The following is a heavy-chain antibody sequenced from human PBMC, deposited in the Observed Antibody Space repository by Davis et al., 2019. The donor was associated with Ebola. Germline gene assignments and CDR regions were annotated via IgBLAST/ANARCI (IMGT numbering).Heavy chain of an antibody. V-gene: IGHV1-18*01. CDR2: ISAYNGNT. CDR1: GYTFTSYG. Sequence: AASVKVSCKASGYTFTSYGISWVRQAPGQGLEWMGWISAYNGNTNYAQKFQGRVTITRDTSASTAYMELSRPRSEDTAVYYCARDSGSGTFGGPDAFDVWGQGTMVTVSS. CDR3: ARDSGSGTFGGPDAFDV. D-gene: IGHD3-10*01. J-gene: IGHJ3*01.